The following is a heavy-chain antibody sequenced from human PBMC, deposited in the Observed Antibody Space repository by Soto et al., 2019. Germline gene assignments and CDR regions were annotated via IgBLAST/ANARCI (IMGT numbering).Heavy chain of an antibody. CDR3: ATQPGGGGY. D-gene: IGHD3-10*01. J-gene: IGHJ4*02. CDR1: GFTVSNNY. CDR2: IYSGGYT. V-gene: IGHV3-53*01. Sequence: EVQLVESGGGLIQPGGSLRLSCAVSGFTVSNNYMSWVRQAPGKGLEGVSVIYSGGYTAYGDSVKGRFTISRDNSKNTLSPQMTSRGAAAPAVYYWATQPGGGGYWGQGTLVTVSS.